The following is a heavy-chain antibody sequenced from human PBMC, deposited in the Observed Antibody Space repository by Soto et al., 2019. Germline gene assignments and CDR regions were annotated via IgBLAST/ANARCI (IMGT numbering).Heavy chain of an antibody. Sequence: SETLSLTCAVYGGSFSGYYWSWIRQPPGKGLEWIGEINHSGSTNYNPSLKSRVTISVDTSKNQFSLKLSSVTAADTAVYYCARGGPGKRYYGSGSSSPFDYWGQGTLVTVSS. CDR2: INHSGST. J-gene: IGHJ4*02. D-gene: IGHD3-10*01. CDR3: ARGGPGKRYYGSGSSSPFDY. V-gene: IGHV4-34*01. CDR1: GGSFSGYY.